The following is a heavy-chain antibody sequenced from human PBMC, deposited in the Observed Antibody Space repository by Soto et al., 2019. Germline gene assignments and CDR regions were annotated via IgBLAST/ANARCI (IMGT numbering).Heavy chain of an antibody. CDR3: ARLIAAEGAFDF. D-gene: IGHD6-13*01. V-gene: IGHV3-30-3*01. Sequence: QVQLVESGGGVVQPGRSLRLSCAASGFTFSSYAMHWVRQAPGKGLEWVAVISYDGSNKYYADSVKGRFTISRDNSKNTLYLQMNSLRAEDTAVYYCARLIAAEGAFDFWGQGTMVTVSS. J-gene: IGHJ3*01. CDR2: ISYDGSNK. CDR1: GFTFSSYA.